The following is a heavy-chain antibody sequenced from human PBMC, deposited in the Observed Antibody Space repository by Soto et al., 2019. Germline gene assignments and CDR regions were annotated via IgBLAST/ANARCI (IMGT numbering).Heavy chain of an antibody. Sequence: EVQLVESGGGLVQPGGSLRLSCAVSGFTFSRYWMHWFRQDPGNGLVWVSSINIDGTHTQYAASVRGRFTVSRDNAKSTVYLQLISLRSEDTAVYYCAKDLHWGQSDHWGQGTLVVVSS. CDR1: GFTFSRYW. D-gene: IGHD3-16*01. J-gene: IGHJ4*02. V-gene: IGHV3-74*01. CDR3: AKDLHWGQSDH. CDR2: INIDGTHT.